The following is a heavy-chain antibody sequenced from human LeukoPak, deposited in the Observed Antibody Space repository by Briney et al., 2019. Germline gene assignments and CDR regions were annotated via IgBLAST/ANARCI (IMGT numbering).Heavy chain of an antibody. CDR1: GGTFSSYA. V-gene: IGHV1-69*04. D-gene: IGHD3-10*01. CDR3: ARSGSYIPYFDY. J-gene: IGHJ4*02. Sequence: SAKVSCKASGGTFSSYAISWVRQAPGQGLEWMGRIIPILGIANYAQKFQGRVTITADKSTSTAYMELSSLRSEDTAVYYCARSGSYIPYFDYWGQGTLVTVSS. CDR2: IIPILGIA.